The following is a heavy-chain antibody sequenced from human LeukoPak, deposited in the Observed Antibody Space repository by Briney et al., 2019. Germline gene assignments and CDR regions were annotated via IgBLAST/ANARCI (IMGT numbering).Heavy chain of an antibody. D-gene: IGHD2-2*01. CDR3: ARSGDIVVVPAAIGYYYGMDV. V-gene: IGHV3-7*01. Sequence: GGSLRLSCAASGFTFSSYWLSWVRQAPGKGLEGVANIKQDGSEKYYVDSVKGRFTISRDNAKNSLYLQMNSLRAEDTAVYYCARSGDIVVVPAAIGYYYGMDVWGQGTMVTVSS. CDR2: IKQDGSEK. CDR1: GFTFSSYW. J-gene: IGHJ6*02.